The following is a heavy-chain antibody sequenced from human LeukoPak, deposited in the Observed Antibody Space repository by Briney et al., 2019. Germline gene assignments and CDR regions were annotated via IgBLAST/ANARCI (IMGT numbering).Heavy chain of an antibody. CDR3: AKDMISRTAMVTAFDY. CDR2: IIPIFGTA. Sequence: SVKVSCKASGGTFSSYAISWVRQAPGQGLEWMGRIIPIFGTANYAQKFQGRVTITTDESTSTAYMELSSLRTEDTALYYCAKDMISRTAMVTAFDYWGQGTLVTVSS. CDR1: GGTFSSYA. D-gene: IGHD5-18*01. V-gene: IGHV1-69*05. J-gene: IGHJ4*02.